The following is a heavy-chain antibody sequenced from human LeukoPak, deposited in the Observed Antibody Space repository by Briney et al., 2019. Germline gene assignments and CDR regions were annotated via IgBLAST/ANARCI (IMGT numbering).Heavy chain of an antibody. V-gene: IGHV3-30*02. D-gene: IGHD1-26*01. CDR3: AHYSMSRLDS. Sequence: PGGSLRLSCAASGFTFSSYGMHWVRQAPGKGLEWVSFIRYDGSNEYYADSVRGRFTISRDNSKNTLYLQMNSLKAEDTAVYYFAHYSMSRLDSWAPGPMGTVYS. CDR2: IRYDGSNE. CDR1: GFTFSSYG. J-gene: IGHJ4*02.